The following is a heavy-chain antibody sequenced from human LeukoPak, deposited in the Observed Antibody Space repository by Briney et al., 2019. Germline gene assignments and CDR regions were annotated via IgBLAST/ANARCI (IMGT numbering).Heavy chain of an antibody. Sequence: PGGSLRLSCAASGFTFSSYDMHWVRQATGKGLEWVSAIGTAGDTYYPGSVKGRFTISRENAKNSLYLQMNSLRAGDTAVYYCARAIPTSKPSDGSGSYAHDAFDIWGQGTMVTVSS. V-gene: IGHV3-13*01. D-gene: IGHD3-10*01. CDR1: GFTFSSYD. CDR2: IGTAGDT. J-gene: IGHJ3*02. CDR3: ARAIPTSKPSDGSGSYAHDAFDI.